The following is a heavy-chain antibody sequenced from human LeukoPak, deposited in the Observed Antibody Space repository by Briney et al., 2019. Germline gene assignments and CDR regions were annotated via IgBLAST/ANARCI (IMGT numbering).Heavy chain of an antibody. D-gene: IGHD2-2*01. V-gene: IGHV1-2*02. Sequence: ASVKVSCKASGYTFTSYGISWVRQAPGQGLEWMGWINPNSGGTNYAQKFQGRVTMTRDTSISTAYMELSRLRSDDTAVYYCARAPPSSQLPRGGFDYWGQGTLVTVSS. CDR1: GYTFTSYG. CDR2: INPNSGGT. J-gene: IGHJ4*02. CDR3: ARAPPSSQLPRGGFDY.